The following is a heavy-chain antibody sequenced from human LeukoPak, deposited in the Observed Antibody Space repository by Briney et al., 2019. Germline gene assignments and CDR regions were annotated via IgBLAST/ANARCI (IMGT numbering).Heavy chain of an antibody. CDR3: ARERSGSYYLDAFDI. Sequence: PSQTLSLTCTVSGGSISSGSYYWSWIRQPAGKGLEWIGRIYTSGSTNYNPSLKSRVTISVDTSKNQFSLKLSSVTAADTAVYYCARERSGSYYLDAFDIWGRGTMVTVSS. D-gene: IGHD1-26*01. CDR2: IYTSGST. J-gene: IGHJ3*02. V-gene: IGHV4-61*02. CDR1: GGSISSGSYY.